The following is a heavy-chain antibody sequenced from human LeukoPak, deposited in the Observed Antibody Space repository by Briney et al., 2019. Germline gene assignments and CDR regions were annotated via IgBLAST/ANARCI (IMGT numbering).Heavy chain of an antibody. Sequence: EASVKVSCKASGYIFTAQYMHWVRQAPGQGLEWMGWINPNNGDTKYAQSFLGRVTMTRDTSTTTAYMELSSLRSDDTAVYFCASYPRSIPTPPFDYWGQGTLVTVSS. CDR2: INPNNGDT. D-gene: IGHD2-21*01. CDR3: ASYPRSIPTPPFDY. J-gene: IGHJ4*02. CDR1: GYIFTAQY. V-gene: IGHV1-2*02.